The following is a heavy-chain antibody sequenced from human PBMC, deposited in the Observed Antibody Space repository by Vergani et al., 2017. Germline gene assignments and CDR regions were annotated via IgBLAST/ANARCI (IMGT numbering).Heavy chain of an antibody. J-gene: IGHJ4*02. CDR2: INPSGGST. V-gene: IGHV1-46*03. Sequence: QVQLVQSGGEVKKPGASVKVSCKASGYTFTSYYMHWVRQAPGQGLEWMGIINPSGGSTSYAQKFQGRVTMTRDTSTSTVYMELSSLRSEDTAVYYCASRAGTTLGGDYWGQGTLVTVSS. CDR3: ASRAGTTLGGDY. CDR1: GYTFTSYY. D-gene: IGHD1-1*01.